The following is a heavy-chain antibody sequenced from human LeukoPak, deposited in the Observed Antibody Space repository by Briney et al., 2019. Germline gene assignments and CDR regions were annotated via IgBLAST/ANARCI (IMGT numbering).Heavy chain of an antibody. Sequence: PSETLSLTCTVSGGSISSSSYYWGWIRQPPGMGLDWLGIIYFSGSTLYNPSLNSRVTISMDRSQNQFSLSLTSVTAADTAMYYCATGKGRDYFYMDVWGKGTTVAVSS. CDR2: IYFSGST. J-gene: IGHJ6*03. D-gene: IGHD3-10*01. CDR3: ATGKGRDYFYMDV. V-gene: IGHV4-39*07. CDR1: GGSISSSSYY.